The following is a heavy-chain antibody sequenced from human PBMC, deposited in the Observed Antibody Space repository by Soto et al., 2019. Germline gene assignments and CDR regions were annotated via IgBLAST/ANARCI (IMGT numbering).Heavy chain of an antibody. CDR2: VSYDGSNK. Sequence: GGSLRLSCAASGFTFSNYGIHWVRQAPGKGLEWVAVVSYDGSNKYYADSVKGRFTISRDNSKNTLYLQMNSLRAEDTAVYYCAKDLRVAGTFDVWGQGTMVTVSS. CDR1: GFTFSNYG. D-gene: IGHD6-19*01. J-gene: IGHJ3*01. V-gene: IGHV3-30*18. CDR3: AKDLRVAGTFDV.